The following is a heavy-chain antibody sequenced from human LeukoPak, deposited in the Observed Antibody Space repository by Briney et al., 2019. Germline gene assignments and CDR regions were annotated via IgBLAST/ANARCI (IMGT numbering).Heavy chain of an antibody. D-gene: IGHD3-10*01. Sequence: GRSLRLSCAASGFTFSSYAMHWVRQAPGKGLEWVAVISYDGSNKYYADSVKGRFTISRDNSKNTLYLQMNSLRAEDTAVYCCARAPSLLLWFGEYFDYWGQGTLVTVSS. CDR1: GFTFSSYA. J-gene: IGHJ4*02. CDR3: ARAPSLLLWFGEYFDY. CDR2: ISYDGSNK. V-gene: IGHV3-30*04.